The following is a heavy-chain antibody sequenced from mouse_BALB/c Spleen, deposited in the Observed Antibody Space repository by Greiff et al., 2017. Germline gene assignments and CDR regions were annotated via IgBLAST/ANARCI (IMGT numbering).Heavy chain of an antibody. V-gene: IGHV5-4*02. Sequence: DVMLVESGGGLVKPGGSLKLSCAASGFTFSDYYMYWVRQTPEKRLEWVATISDGGSYTYYPDSVKGRFTISRDNAKNNPYLQMSSLKSEDTAMYYCAREELGRFAYWGQGTLVTVSA. D-gene: IGHD4-1*01. J-gene: IGHJ3*01. CDR2: ISDGGSYT. CDR1: GFTFSDYY. CDR3: AREELGRFAY.